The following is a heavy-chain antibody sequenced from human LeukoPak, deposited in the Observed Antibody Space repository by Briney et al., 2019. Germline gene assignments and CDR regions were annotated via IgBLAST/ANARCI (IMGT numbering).Heavy chain of an antibody. CDR3: ARARLMNWFDP. CDR2: INSDGSST. CDR1: GFTFSSYG. V-gene: IGHV3-74*01. J-gene: IGHJ5*02. Sequence: GGSLRLSCAASGFTFSSYGMHWVRQAPGKGLAWVSRINSDGSSTNYADSVKGRFIISRDNAKNTLYLQMNSLRAEDTAVYYCARARLMNWFDPWGLGTLVTVSS. D-gene: IGHD2-8*01.